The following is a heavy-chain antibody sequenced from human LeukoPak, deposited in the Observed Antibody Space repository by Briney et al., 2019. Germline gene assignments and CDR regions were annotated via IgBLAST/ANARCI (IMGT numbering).Heavy chain of an antibody. D-gene: IGHD1-14*01. J-gene: IGHJ6*02. V-gene: IGHV3-48*02. CDR3: VRDDAGTDHYYYGMDV. CDR2: ISSGGSTI. CDR1: GFTFSSYA. Sequence: PGRSLRLSCAASGFTFSSYAMHWVRQAPGKGLEWISYISSGGSTIYYADSVKGRFTISRDNAKNSLYLQMNSLRDEDAAVYYCVRDDAGTDHYYYGMDVWGQGTTVTVSS.